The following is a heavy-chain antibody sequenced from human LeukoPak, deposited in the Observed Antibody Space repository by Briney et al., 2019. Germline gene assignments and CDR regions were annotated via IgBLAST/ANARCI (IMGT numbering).Heavy chain of an antibody. J-gene: IGHJ4*02. CDR1: GYTFTSYY. Sequence: TSVKVSCKASGYTFTSYYMHWVRLAPGQGLEWMGIINPSGGSTSYAQKFQGRVTMTRDTSTSTVYMELSSLRSEDTAVYYCARASYYYDSSGSPNYYFDYWGQGTPVTVSS. D-gene: IGHD3-22*01. CDR3: ARASYYYDSSGSPNYYFDY. V-gene: IGHV1-46*01. CDR2: INPSGGST.